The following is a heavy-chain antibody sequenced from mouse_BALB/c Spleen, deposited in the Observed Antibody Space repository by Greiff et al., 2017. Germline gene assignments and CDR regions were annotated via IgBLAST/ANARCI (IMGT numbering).Heavy chain of an antibody. CDR3: ARMNYYGSSSYAMDY. Sequence: QVTLKESGPGILQPSQTLSLTCSFSGFSLSTSGMGVSWIRQPSGKGLEWLAHIYWDDDKRYNPSLKSRLTISKDTSSNQVFLKITSVDTADTATYYCARMNYYGSSSYAMDYWGQGTSVTVSS. D-gene: IGHD1-1*01. CDR1: GFSLSTSGMG. V-gene: IGHV8-12*01. CDR2: IYWDDDK. J-gene: IGHJ4*01.